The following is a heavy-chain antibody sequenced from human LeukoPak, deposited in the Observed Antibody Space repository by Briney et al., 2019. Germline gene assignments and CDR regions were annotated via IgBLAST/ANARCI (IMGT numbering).Heavy chain of an antibody. D-gene: IGHD4-23*01. CDR3: ARDPTTVVTTPYYFDD. CDR2: FYYSGST. J-gene: IGHJ4*02. CDR1: GGAVTSFY. Sequence: SETLSLTCSVSGGAVTSFYWSWIRQSPGKGLEWIGYFYYSGSTKYNPSLKSRVTISVDTSKNQFSLKLRSVTAADTAVYYCARDPTTVVTTPYYFDDWGQGTLVTVSS. V-gene: IGHV4-59*02.